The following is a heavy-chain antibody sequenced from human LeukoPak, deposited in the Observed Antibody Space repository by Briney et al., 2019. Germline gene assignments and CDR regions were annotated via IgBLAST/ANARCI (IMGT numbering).Heavy chain of an antibody. J-gene: IGHJ4*02. CDR2: IHQAGGEK. CDR1: GFTFNGYS. CDR3: ARQSGSADY. D-gene: IGHD1-26*01. Sequence: GGSLRLSCAASGFTFNGYSMNWVRQAPEKGLEWVVSIHQAGGEKYFVDSVKGRFTISRDNAKNSLYLQMNSLRAEDTAVYYCARQSGSADYWGQGTLVTVSS. V-gene: IGHV3-7*01.